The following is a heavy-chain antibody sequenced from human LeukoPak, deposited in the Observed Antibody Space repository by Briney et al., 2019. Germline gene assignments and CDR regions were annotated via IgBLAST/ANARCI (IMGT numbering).Heavy chain of an antibody. CDR3: VRQFAS. V-gene: IGHV3-48*01. CDR2: VSGSGSTV. Sequence: GGSLGLSCAASGFTFSDHIMNWVRQLPGKRLEWVAYVSGSGSTVYYADSVKGRFTTSRDNGKSSLYLQMNSLRVEDTALYYGVRQFASWGQGTLVTVSS. CDR1: GFTFSDHI. J-gene: IGHJ4*02.